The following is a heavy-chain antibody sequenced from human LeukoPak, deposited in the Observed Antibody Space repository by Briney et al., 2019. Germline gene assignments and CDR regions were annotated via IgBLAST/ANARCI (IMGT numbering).Heavy chain of an antibody. CDR3: AREDPTCSSTSCYTRWFDP. Sequence: ASVKVSCKASGYTFTGYYMHWVRQAPGQGLEWMGSINPNSGGTNYAQKFQGRVTMTRDTSISTAYMELSRLRSDDTAVYYCAREDPTCSSTSCYTRWFDPWGQGTLVTVSS. J-gene: IGHJ5*02. V-gene: IGHV1-2*02. CDR2: INPNSGGT. D-gene: IGHD2-2*02. CDR1: GYTFTGYY.